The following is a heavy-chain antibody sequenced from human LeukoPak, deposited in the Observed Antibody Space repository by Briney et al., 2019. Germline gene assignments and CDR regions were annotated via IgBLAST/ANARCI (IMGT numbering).Heavy chain of an antibody. J-gene: IGHJ4*02. D-gene: IGHD6-13*01. CDR3: ARGYSSSWRTIDY. V-gene: IGHV4-34*01. Sequence: PSETLSLTCSVYRGSFSGYYWSWIRQPPEKGLEWIGEINHSGSTNYNPSLKSRVTISVDTSKNQFSLKLSSVTAADTAVYYCARGYSSSWRTIDYWGQGTLVTVSS. CDR2: INHSGST. CDR1: RGSFSGYY.